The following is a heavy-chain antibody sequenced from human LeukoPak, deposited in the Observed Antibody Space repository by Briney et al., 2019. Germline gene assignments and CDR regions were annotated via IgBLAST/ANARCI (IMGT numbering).Heavy chain of an antibody. V-gene: IGHV1-69*05. CDR3: ARDPGDCSGGSCYSGGYYYYYMDV. CDR1: GGTFSSYA. J-gene: IGHJ6*03. CDR2: IIPIFGTA. Sequence: SVKVSCKASGGTFSSYAISWVRQAPGQGLEWMGGIIPIFGTANYAQKFQGRVTITTDESTSTAYMELSSLRSEDTAVYYCARDPGDCSGGSCYSGGYYYYYMDVWGKGTTVTVSS. D-gene: IGHD2-15*01.